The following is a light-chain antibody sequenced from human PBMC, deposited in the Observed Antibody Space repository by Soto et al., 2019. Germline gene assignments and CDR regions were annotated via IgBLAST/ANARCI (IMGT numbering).Light chain of an antibody. Sequence: DIQMTQSPSTLSASEGDTVTITCRASQSISTWLAWYQQKPGKVPKLLIYKASSLQSGVPSRFSGIGSGTEFTLTISSLQPDDFATYYCQQYNFYSRTFGQGTKVEIK. J-gene: IGKJ1*01. CDR1: QSISTW. V-gene: IGKV1-5*03. CDR2: KAS. CDR3: QQYNFYSRT.